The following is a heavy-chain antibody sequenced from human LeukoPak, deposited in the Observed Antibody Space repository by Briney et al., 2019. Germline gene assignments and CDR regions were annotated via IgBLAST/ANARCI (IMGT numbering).Heavy chain of an antibody. V-gene: IGHV3-74*01. Sequence: QPGGSLRLSCAASGLTFSSHWMHWVRQAPGKGLVWVSNINNDGSITTYADSVKGRFTISRDNVKNTLFLQMNSLGAEDTALYYCARGWNTTPRSGFDIWGLGTMVTVSS. CDR1: GLTFSSHW. D-gene: IGHD1/OR15-1a*01. J-gene: IGHJ3*02. CDR3: ARGWNTTPRSGFDI. CDR2: INNDGSIT.